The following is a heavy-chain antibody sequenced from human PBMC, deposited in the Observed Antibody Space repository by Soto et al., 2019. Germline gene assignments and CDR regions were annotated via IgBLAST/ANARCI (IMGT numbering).Heavy chain of an antibody. V-gene: IGHV1-18*01. CDR3: ARQAQPNDFWSGYYTCYYYMDV. Sequence: QVQLVQSGAEVKKPGASVKVSCKASGYTFTSYGISWVRQAPGQGLEWMGWISAYNGNTNYAQKLQGRVTMTTDTSTSTAYMELRRLRSDDTAVYYCARQAQPNDFWSGYYTCYYYMDVWGKGTTVTVSS. CDR1: GYTFTSYG. D-gene: IGHD3-3*01. J-gene: IGHJ6*03. CDR2: ISAYNGNT.